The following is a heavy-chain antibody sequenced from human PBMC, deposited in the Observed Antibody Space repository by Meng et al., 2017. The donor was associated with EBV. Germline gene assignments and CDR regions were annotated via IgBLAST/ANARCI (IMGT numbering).Heavy chain of an antibody. D-gene: IGHD4-11*01. CDR1: GGSVNNESYY. CDR3: ARGDYTNYPRWFDP. V-gene: IGHV4-61*01. Sequence: QVQLQESGPGLVKPSEPLSLICTFSGGSVNNESYYWGWIRQPPGKGLEYIGYIYYTGSTNYNSSLKSRVTISLDKSKNQFSLKLTSLTAADTAIYYCARGDYTNYPRWFDPWGQGTLVTVSS. CDR2: IYYTGST. J-gene: IGHJ5*02.